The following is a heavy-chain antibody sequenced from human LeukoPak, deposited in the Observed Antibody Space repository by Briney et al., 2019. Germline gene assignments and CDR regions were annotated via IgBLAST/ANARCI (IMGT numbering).Heavy chain of an antibody. Sequence: QTGRSLRLSCAASGFTFDDYAMHWVRQAPGKGLEWVSGISWNSGSIGYADSVKGRFTISRDSAKNSLYLQMNSLRAEDTALYYCAKDAIFPRYSSGYYHYFDYWGQGTLVTVSS. CDR1: GFTFDDYA. D-gene: IGHD3-22*01. J-gene: IGHJ4*02. CDR2: ISWNSGSI. V-gene: IGHV3-9*01. CDR3: AKDAIFPRYSSGYYHYFDY.